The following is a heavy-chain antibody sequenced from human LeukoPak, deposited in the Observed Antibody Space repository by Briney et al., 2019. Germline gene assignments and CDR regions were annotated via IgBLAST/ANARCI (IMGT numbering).Heavy chain of an antibody. CDR1: GFTFTNNW. J-gene: IGHJ4*02. D-gene: IGHD6-19*01. CDR3: ARILSGWIDC. CDR2: INTDGSST. V-gene: IGHV3-74*01. Sequence: PGGSLRLSCAASGFTFTNNWMHWVRQAPGKGLVWVSRINTDGSSTSYADSVKGRFTISRDNAKNTLYLQMNRLRAEDTAVYYCARILSGWIDCWGQGTLVTVSS.